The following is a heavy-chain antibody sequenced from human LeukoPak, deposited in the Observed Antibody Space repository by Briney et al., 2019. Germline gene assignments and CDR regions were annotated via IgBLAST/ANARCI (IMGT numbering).Heavy chain of an antibody. D-gene: IGHD5-18*01. V-gene: IGHV4-59*01. CDR2: IYYSGNS. CDR3: AGDSYGTDS. CDR1: GGSISSYY. Sequence: SETLSLTCTVSGGSISSYYWSWIRQPPGKGLQWIGYIYYSGNSNYNPSLKSRVTISIDTPKNQFSLKLTSVTAADTAVYYCAGDSYGTDSWGQGTLVTVSS. J-gene: IGHJ5*01.